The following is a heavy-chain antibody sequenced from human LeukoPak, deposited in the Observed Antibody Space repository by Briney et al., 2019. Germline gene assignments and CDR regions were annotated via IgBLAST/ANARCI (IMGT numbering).Heavy chain of an antibody. CDR3: ATHRVAMIRAPFDY. J-gene: IGHJ4*02. D-gene: IGHD3-10*01. Sequence: SETLSLTCAVYGGSFSGYYWSWLRQPPGKGLEWIGEINHSGSTNYNPSLKSRVAISVDTSKNQFSLKLSSVSAADTAVYYCATHRVAMIRAPFDYWGQGTLVTVSS. V-gene: IGHV4-34*01. CDR2: INHSGST. CDR1: GGSFSGYY.